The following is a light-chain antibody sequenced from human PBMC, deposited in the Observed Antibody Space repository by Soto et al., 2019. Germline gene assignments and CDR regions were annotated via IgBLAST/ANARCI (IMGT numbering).Light chain of an antibody. Sequence: EIVLTQSPGTLSLSQGERATLSCRASQSVSSNLAWYQQKPGQAPRLLIYGASNRATGIPARFSGSGSGTDFTLTISSLEPEDFAVYYCQQRSNWPRTFGQGTKVDIK. J-gene: IGKJ1*01. CDR1: QSVSSN. V-gene: IGKV3-11*01. CDR2: GAS. CDR3: QQRSNWPRT.